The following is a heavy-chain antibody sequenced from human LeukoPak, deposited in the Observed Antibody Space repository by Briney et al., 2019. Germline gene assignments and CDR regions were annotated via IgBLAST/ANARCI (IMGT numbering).Heavy chain of an antibody. V-gene: IGHV3-21*01. D-gene: IGHD3-10*01. CDR2: ISSSSSYI. CDR3: AKSWIRGVGYQHDY. CDR1: GFTFSSYS. Sequence: GGSLRLSCAASGFTFSSYSMNWVRQAPGKGLEWVSSISSSSSYIYYADSVKGRFTISRDNSKNTLYLQMNSLRAEDTAVYYCAKSWIRGVGYQHDYWGQGTLVTVSS. J-gene: IGHJ4*02.